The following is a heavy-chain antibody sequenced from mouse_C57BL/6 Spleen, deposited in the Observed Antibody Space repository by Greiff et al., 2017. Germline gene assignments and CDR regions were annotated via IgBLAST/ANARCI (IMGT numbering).Heavy chain of an antibody. CDR3: ARNEYFDV. CDR1: GFSLTSYG. Sequence: VQVVESGPGLVQPSQSLSITCTVSGFSLTSYGVHWVRQSPGKGLEWLGVIWSGGSTDYNAAFISRLSISKDNSKSQVFFKMNSLQADDTAIYYWARNEYFDVWGTGTTVTVSS. CDR2: IWSGGST. J-gene: IGHJ1*03. V-gene: IGHV2-2*01.